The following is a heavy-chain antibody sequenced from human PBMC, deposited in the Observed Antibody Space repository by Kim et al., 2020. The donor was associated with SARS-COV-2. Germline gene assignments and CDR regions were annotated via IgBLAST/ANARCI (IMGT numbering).Heavy chain of an antibody. CDR1: GFSFSSYW. CDR3: ARDVVSNTLDF. J-gene: IGHJ3*01. V-gene: IGHV3-7*01. Sequence: GGSLRLSCAASGFSFSSYWMTWVRQPPGKGLEWVANINQGASVKNYVDSLKGRFTISRDNTKNSLYLQLDSLRAEDTAVYYCARDVVSNTLDFLGHGTMV. D-gene: IGHD2-15*01. CDR2: INQGASVK.